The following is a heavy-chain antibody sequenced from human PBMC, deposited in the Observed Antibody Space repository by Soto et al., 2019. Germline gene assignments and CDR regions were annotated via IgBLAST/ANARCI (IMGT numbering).Heavy chain of an antibody. Sequence: LSLTCSVAGGSISSYFSNWIRQPPGKGLEWIGYIYDDESTNYNPSLEGRVTMLLDTSKNQFSLRLKSVTAADAAVYYCVSSRSAIYGDAFDVWGQGTKVTVSS. CDR1: GGSISSYF. J-gene: IGHJ3*01. CDR2: IYDDEST. V-gene: IGHV4-59*03. D-gene: IGHD2-2*01. CDR3: VSSRSAIYGDAFDV.